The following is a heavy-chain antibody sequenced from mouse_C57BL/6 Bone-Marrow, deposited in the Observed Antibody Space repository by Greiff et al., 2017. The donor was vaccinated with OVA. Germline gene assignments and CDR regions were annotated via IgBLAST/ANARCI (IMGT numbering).Heavy chain of an antibody. CDR3: ARKYYYGSEAWFAY. CDR2: FHPYNDDT. V-gene: IGHV1-47*01. D-gene: IGHD1-1*01. Sequence: VQLVESGAELVKPGASVKMSCKASGYTFTTYPIEWMKQNHGKSLEWIGNFHPYNDDTKYNEKFKGKATLTVEKSSSTVYLELSRLTSDDSAVYYCARKYYYGSEAWFAYWGQGTLVTVSA. J-gene: IGHJ3*01. CDR1: GYTFTTYP.